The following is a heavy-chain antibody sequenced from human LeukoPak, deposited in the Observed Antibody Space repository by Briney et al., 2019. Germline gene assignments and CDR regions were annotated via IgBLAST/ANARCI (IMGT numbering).Heavy chain of an antibody. V-gene: IGHV1-2*06. D-gene: IGHD3-3*01. CDR1: GYTFTGYY. J-gene: IGHJ6*03. CDR3: ARANYDFWSGYPYYYYYYYMDV. Sequence: ASVKVSCKASGYTFTGYYIHWVRQAPGQGLEWMGRINPNSGGTNYAQKFQGRVTMTRDTSINTAYMGLSRLRSDDTAVYYCARANYDFWSGYPYYYYYYYMDVWGKGTTVTVSS. CDR2: INPNSGGT.